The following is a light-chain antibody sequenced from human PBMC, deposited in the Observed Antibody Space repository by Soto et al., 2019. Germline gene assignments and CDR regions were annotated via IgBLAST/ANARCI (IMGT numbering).Light chain of an antibody. CDR2: GNS. V-gene: IGLV1-40*01. Sequence: QSVLTQPPSVSGAPGQTVTISCTGSSSNIGAGYDVHWYQQLPGTAPKLLIYGNSNRPSGVTDRFSGSKSGTSASLAITGLQAEDEADYYCQSYDSSLSEVFGTGTKLTVL. J-gene: IGLJ1*01. CDR3: QSYDSSLSEV. CDR1: SSNIGAGYD.